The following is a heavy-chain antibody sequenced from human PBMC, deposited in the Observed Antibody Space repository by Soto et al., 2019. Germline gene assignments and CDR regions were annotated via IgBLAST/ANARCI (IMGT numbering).Heavy chain of an antibody. V-gene: IGHV1-18*01. J-gene: IGHJ4*02. D-gene: IGHD3-22*01. Sequence: GASVKLSCKASGYTFTSYGISWVRQVPGQGLEWMGWISAYNGNTNYAQKLQGRVTMTTDTSTSTAYMELRSLRSDDTAVYYCARDKVTMIVVALDYWGQGTLVTVSS. CDR3: ARDKVTMIVVALDY. CDR2: ISAYNGNT. CDR1: GYTFTSYG.